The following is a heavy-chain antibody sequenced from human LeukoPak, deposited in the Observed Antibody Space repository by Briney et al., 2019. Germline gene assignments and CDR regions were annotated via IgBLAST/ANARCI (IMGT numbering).Heavy chain of an antibody. Sequence: PGGSLRLSCAASGFTFSSYAMGWVRQAPGKGLEWVSPISGSGSYTFYTGSVKGRFTISRDNSKSTLYLQVNSLRAEDTAMYYCAKGCGITCYSDFDYWGQGTLVTVSS. J-gene: IGHJ4*02. D-gene: IGHD2-15*01. CDR2: ISGSGSYT. CDR3: AKGCGITCYSDFDY. V-gene: IGHV3-23*01. CDR1: GFTFSSYA.